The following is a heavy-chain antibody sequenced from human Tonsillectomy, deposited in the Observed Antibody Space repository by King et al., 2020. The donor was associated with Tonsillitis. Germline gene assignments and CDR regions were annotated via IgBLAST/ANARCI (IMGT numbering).Heavy chain of an antibody. V-gene: IGHV3-23*04. D-gene: IGHD3-3*02. Sequence: VQLVESGGGLIQPGGSLRLSCAASGFTFSSNAMSWVRQAPGKGLEWVSTVSGSGGTTYYADSVKGRFTIPRDNSKNTLYLQMNSLRVEDTAVYYCAREQVMAFCDYFDYWGQGTLVTVSS. J-gene: IGHJ4*02. CDR1: GFTFSSNA. CDR2: VSGSGGTT. CDR3: AREQVMAFCDYFDY.